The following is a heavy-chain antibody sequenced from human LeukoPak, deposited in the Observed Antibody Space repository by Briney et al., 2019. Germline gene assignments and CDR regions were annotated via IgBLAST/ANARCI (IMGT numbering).Heavy chain of an antibody. D-gene: IGHD3-16*01. V-gene: IGHV1-2*02. J-gene: IGHJ4*02. CDR3: ARTTGTTFGLSDY. CDR1: GYTFTGYY. CDR2: INPNSGGT. Sequence: ASVKVSCKACGYTFTGYYMHWVRQAPGQGLEWMGWINPNSGGTNYAQKFQGRVTMTRDTSISTAYMELSRLRSDDTAVYYCARTTGTTFGLSDYWGQGTLVTVSS.